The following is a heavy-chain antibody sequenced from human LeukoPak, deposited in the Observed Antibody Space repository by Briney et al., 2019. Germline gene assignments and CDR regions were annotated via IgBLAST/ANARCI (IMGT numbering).Heavy chain of an antibody. CDR1: GFTFSSYE. Sequence: GGSLRLSCAASGFTFSSYEMNWVRQAPGKGLEWVSYISGSGNNIRYADSVKGRFTISRDNAKNSLYLQMNSLRAEDTAVYYCARVEEAAAFNPWGQGTLVTVSS. V-gene: IGHV3-48*03. D-gene: IGHD6-13*01. CDR2: ISGSGNNI. J-gene: IGHJ4*02. CDR3: ARVEEAAAFNP.